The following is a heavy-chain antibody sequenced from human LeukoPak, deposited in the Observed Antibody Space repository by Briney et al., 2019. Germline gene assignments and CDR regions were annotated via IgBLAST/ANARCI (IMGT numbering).Heavy chain of an antibody. J-gene: IGHJ6*02. Sequence: GGSLRLSCAASGFTFSSYIMNWVRQAPGKGLEWVAVISNDGSKKYYGDSVKGRLTISRDNSKNTLYLQVNSLRVEDAAVYYCARGQYCSGVSCYTYYYYYNMDVWGQGTTVTVSS. D-gene: IGHD2-2*02. CDR2: ISNDGSKK. V-gene: IGHV3-30*03. CDR1: GFTFSSYI. CDR3: ARGQYCSGVSCYTYYYYYNMDV.